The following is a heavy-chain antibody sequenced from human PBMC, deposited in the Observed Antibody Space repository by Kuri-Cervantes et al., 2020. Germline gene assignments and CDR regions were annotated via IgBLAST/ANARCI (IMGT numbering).Heavy chain of an antibody. V-gene: IGHV3-53*01. CDR2: IYSGGST. CDR3: ARSPKWYFDL. J-gene: IGHJ2*01. CDR1: GFTFSNSD. Sequence: GESLKISCAASGFTFSNSDMNWVRQAPGKGLEWVSVIYSGGSTNHADSVKGRFTISRDNSRNTLYLQMNSLRADDTAVYYCARSPKWYFDLWGRGTLVTVSS.